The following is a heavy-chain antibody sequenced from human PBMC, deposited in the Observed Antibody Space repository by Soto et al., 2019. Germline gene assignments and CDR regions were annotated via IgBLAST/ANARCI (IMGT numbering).Heavy chain of an antibody. D-gene: IGHD3-16*02. CDR1: GYTFTGAY. V-gene: IGHV1-2*02. CDR2: INPNSGGT. J-gene: IGHJ6*02. Sequence: ASVTVSCKASGYTFTGAYIHWVRQAPGQGLEWMGCINPNSGGTEFAQKFQGRVTVPRDTSITTVYMEMNRLRSDDTGVYYCARDFTTRRYGVDVWGQGTTVTVSS. CDR3: ARDFTTRRYGVDV.